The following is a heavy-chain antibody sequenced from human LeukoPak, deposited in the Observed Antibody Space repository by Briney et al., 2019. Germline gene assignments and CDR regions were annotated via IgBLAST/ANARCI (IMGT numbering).Heavy chain of an antibody. D-gene: IGHD2-2*01. J-gene: IGHJ4*02. CDR2: ISSSGNTI. Sequence: GGSLRLSCAASGFTFSDYYINWIRQAPGKGLEWVSYISSSGNTIYYADSVKGRFTISRDNARNSLYLQMISLRAEDTAVYYCATDLGPVVLAAPGYWGQGTLVTVSS. CDR1: GFTFSDYY. CDR3: ATDLGPVVLAAPGY. V-gene: IGHV3-11*01.